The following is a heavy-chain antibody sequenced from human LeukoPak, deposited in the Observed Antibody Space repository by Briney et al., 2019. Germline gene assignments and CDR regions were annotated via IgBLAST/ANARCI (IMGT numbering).Heavy chain of an antibody. Sequence: GGSLRLSCAASGFTFSSYGMHWVRQAPGKGLEWVSGIGVSSGSIYYAGSVKGRFTISRDNSKNTLYLQMNSLRAEDTAVYFCAKDGRSTTPGYWGQGTLVTVSS. CDR3: AKDGRSTTPGY. CDR2: IGVSSGSI. J-gene: IGHJ4*02. D-gene: IGHD2/OR15-2a*01. V-gene: IGHV3-23*01. CDR1: GFTFSSYG.